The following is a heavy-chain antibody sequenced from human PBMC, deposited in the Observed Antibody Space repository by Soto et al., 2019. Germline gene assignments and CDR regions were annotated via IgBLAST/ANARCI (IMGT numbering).Heavy chain of an antibody. D-gene: IGHD2-8*02. CDR3: ASGRITVAVVIGLFDY. Sequence: QVQLVESGGGVVQPGRSLRLSCAASGFTFSSNPMHWVRQAPGKGLEWVAVVSYDGSDKYYADSVKGRFTISRDNSKNRGYLQIDSLRLEDTAVYYCASGRITVAVVIGLFDYWGQGTLVTVSS. V-gene: IGHV3-30-3*01. CDR2: VSYDGSDK. J-gene: IGHJ4*02. CDR1: GFTFSSNP.